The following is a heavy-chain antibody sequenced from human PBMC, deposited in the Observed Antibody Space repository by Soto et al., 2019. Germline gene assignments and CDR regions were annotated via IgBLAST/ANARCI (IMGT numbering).Heavy chain of an antibody. CDR3: ASGVRR. V-gene: IGHV4-31*03. D-gene: IGHD3-16*01. CDR2: ISYSGST. J-gene: IGHJ4*01. CDR1: GGSISSGGYY. Sequence: QVQLQESGPGLVQPSQTLSLTCTVSGGSISSGGYYWSWIRQHPGTGLEWIGHISYSGSTYYNTSRKSRVTRSVDTSRNRFSLIVKAVTGAGMAVYYGASGVRRWGEGTLVTVAS.